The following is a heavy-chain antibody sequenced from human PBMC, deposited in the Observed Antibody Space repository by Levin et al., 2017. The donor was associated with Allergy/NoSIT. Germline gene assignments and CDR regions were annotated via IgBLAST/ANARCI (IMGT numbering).Heavy chain of an antibody. CDR2: ISSRSGSI. CDR3: ARDQAVAGPT. D-gene: IGHD6-19*01. CDR1: GFTFSNSE. Sequence: LSLTCAASGFTFSNSEMNWVRQAPGKGLEWVSYISSRSGSIYYADSVRGRFTISRDNAKNSLYLQMNSLRADDTAVYYCARDQAVAGPTWGQGVLVTVSS. V-gene: IGHV3-48*03. J-gene: IGHJ4*02.